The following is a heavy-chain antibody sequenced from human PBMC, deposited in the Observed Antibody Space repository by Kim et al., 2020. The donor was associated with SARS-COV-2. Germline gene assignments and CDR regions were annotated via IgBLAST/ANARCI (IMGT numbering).Heavy chain of an antibody. J-gene: IGHJ6*02. V-gene: IGHV1-8*01. CDR3: ARGPGACYNCDGMDV. Sequence: ASVKVSCKASGYTFTSYDINWVRQATGQGLEWMGWMNPNSGNTGYAQKFQGRVTMTRNTSISTAYMELSSLRSEDTAVYYCARGPGACYNCDGMDVWGQGTTVTVSS. CDR1: GYTFTSYD. CDR2: MNPNSGNT. D-gene: IGHD1-1*01.